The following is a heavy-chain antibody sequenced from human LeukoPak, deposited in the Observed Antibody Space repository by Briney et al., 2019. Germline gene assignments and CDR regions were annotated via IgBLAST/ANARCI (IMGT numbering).Heavy chain of an antibody. V-gene: IGHV1-69*05. CDR2: IIPIFGTA. D-gene: IGHD3-22*01. CDR1: GGTFSSYA. CDR3: ASLPYYYDSSGYSRAEDY. J-gene: IGHJ4*02. Sequence: SVKVSCKASGGTFSSYAISWVRQAPGQGLEWMGGIIPIFGTANYAQKFQGRVTITTDESTSTAYMELSSLRSEDTAVYYYASLPYYYDSSGYSRAEDYWGQGTLVTVSS.